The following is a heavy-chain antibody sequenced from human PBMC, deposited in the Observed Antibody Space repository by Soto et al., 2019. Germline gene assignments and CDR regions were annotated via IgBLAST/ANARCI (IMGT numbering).Heavy chain of an antibody. V-gene: IGHV4-31*03. CDR3: ARVRGSGSYAAYYFDS. D-gene: IGHD3-10*01. CDR2: IHYSGST. J-gene: IGHJ4*01. Sequence: SETLSLICTVSGGSISNGGYYWNWVRQHPGKGLEWIGCIHYSGSTWYNPSLESRVTISVDTSKDQFSLKLRSVTAADTAVYYCARVRGSGSYAAYYFDSWGQGPLVTGSS. CDR1: GGSISNGGYY.